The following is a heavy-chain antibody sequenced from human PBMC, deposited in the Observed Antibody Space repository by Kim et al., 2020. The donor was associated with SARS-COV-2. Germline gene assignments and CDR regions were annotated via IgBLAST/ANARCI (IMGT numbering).Heavy chain of an antibody. Sequence: GGSLRLSCAASGFRFNGYAMNWVRQAPGKGLEWVALISAGGDNTYYADSVRGRFTISRDNNRRTLYLEMNSLRTEDTAFYYCAKDVCSSTSCPYFYYYGRDFGRQGPTVIVSS. V-gene: IGHV3-43*02. D-gene: IGHD2-2*01. CDR3: AKDVCSSTSCPYFYYYGRDF. J-gene: IGHJ6*02. CDR2: ISAGGDNT. CDR1: GFRFNGYA.